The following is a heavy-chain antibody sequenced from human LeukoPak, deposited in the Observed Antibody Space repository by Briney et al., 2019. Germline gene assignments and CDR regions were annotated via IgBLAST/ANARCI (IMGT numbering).Heavy chain of an antibody. CDR1: GGSISSVCYS. CDR3: ARGSSSGWYYWFDP. J-gene: IGHJ5*02. V-gene: IGHV4-30-2*01. Sequence: SETLSLTCAVSGGSISSVCYSWSWILHPPWKGLEWIGYIYHSESTYYNPSLKTRVTISVDRSTNQFSMKLCSVTAADTAVYYCARGSSSGWYYWFDPWGQGTLVTVSS. D-gene: IGHD6-19*01. CDR2: IYHSEST.